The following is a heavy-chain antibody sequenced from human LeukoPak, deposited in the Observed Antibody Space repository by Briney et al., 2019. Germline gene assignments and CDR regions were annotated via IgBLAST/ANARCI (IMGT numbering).Heavy chain of an antibody. V-gene: IGHV4-30-4*01. J-gene: IGHJ4*02. CDR3: ARALNENSYAFDS. CDR2: FSYTGST. Sequence: SETLSLTCTVSGGSISSGEYYWSWIRQPPGKGLEWIGYFSYTGSTYYNPSLKSRASISVDTSKNQFSLRLMSVTAADTAVYHCARALNENSYAFDSWGQGTLVTVS. CDR1: GGSISSGEYY. D-gene: IGHD5-18*01.